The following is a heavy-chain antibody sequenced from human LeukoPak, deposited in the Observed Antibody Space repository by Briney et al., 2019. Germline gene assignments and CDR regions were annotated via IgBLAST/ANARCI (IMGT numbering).Heavy chain of an antibody. CDR1: GFTFSNFG. J-gene: IGHJ6*03. V-gene: IGHV3-30*02. D-gene: IGHD1-26*01. Sequence: GGSLRLSCAASGFTFSNFGMHWVRQAPGKGPEWVAFIRYDGSNKYYADSVKGRFTISRDNSKNTLYLQMNSLRGEDTAVYYCAKDGDTMSGTYYYDMDVWGKGTTVTIS. CDR2: IRYDGSNK. CDR3: AKDGDTMSGTYYYDMDV.